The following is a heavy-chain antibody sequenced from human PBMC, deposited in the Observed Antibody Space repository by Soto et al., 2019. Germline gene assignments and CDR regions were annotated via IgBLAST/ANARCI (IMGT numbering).Heavy chain of an antibody. Sequence: GGSLRLSCAASGFTFSSYGMHWVRQAPGKGLEWVAVIWYDGSNKYYADSVKGRFTISRDNSKNTLYLQMNSLRAEDTAVYYCARARLITMVRGVIFDMDVWGKGTTVTVSS. CDR1: GFTFSSYG. V-gene: IGHV3-33*01. CDR3: ARARLITMVRGVIFDMDV. CDR2: IWYDGSNK. J-gene: IGHJ6*03. D-gene: IGHD3-10*01.